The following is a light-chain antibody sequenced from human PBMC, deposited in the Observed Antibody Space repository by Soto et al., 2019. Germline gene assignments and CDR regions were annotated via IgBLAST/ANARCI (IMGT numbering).Light chain of an antibody. V-gene: IGLV2-14*01. J-gene: IGLJ1*01. CDR1: SSDVGGYNY. CDR3: SSYTSSSTPFYV. Sequence: QSVLTQPASVSGSPRQSITISCTGTSSDVGGYNYVSWYQQHPGKAPKLMIYEVSSRPSGASNRFSGSKSGNTASLTISGLQAEDEADYYCSSYTSSSTPFYVFGTGTKVTVL. CDR2: EVS.